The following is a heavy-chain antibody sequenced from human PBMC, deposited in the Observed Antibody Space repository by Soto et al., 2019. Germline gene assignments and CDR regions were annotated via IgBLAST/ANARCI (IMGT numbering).Heavy chain of an antibody. CDR1: GFTFSSYG. D-gene: IGHD4-17*01. Sequence: ESGGGVVQPGRSLRLSCAASGFTFSSYGMHWVRQAPGKGLEWVAVIWYDGSNKYYADSVKGRFTISRDNSKNTLYLQMNSLRAEDTAVYYCARVDDYGEPFDYWGQGTLVTVSS. CDR2: IWYDGSNK. J-gene: IGHJ4*02. CDR3: ARVDDYGEPFDY. V-gene: IGHV3-33*01.